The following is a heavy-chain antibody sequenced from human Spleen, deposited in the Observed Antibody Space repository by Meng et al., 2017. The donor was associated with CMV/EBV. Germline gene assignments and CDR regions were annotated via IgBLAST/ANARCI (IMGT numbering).Heavy chain of an antibody. CDR1: GFTFDVCA. CDR3: AKGLTTPVIDH. J-gene: IGHJ5*02. Sequence: GESLKISCAASGFTFDVCAMHWVRQAPGKGLEWVSLIGWDGGSTYYADSVKGRFTISRDNSKNSLYLQMHSLRPEDTALYYCAKGLTTPVIDHWGQGTLVTVSS. CDR2: IGWDGGST. V-gene: IGHV3-43D*03. D-gene: IGHD4-11*01.